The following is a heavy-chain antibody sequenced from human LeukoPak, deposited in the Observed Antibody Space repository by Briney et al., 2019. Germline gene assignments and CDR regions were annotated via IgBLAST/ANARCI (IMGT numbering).Heavy chain of an antibody. D-gene: IGHD2-2*01. Sequence: ASVKVSCKASGYTFTSYAMHWVRQAPGQGLEWMGIINPSGGSTSYAQKFQGRVTMTRDTSTSTVYMELSSLRSEDTAVYYCAREDIVVVPAAIGGDFDYWGQGTLVTVSS. V-gene: IGHV1-46*01. J-gene: IGHJ4*02. CDR2: INPSGGST. CDR1: GYTFTSYA. CDR3: AREDIVVVPAAIGGDFDY.